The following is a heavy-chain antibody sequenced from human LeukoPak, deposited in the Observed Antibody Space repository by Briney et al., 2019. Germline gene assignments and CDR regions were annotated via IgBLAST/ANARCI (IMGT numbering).Heavy chain of an antibody. CDR1: GFTFSSYG. D-gene: IGHD5-18*01. CDR2: IRYDGSNK. J-gene: IGHJ3*02. CDR3: ANLQLDAFDI. Sequence: PGRSLRLSCAASGFTFSSYGMHWVRQAPGKGLEWVAFIRYDGSNKYYADSVKGRFTISRDNSKNTLYLQMNSLRAEDTAVYYCANLQLDAFDIWGQGTMVTVSS. V-gene: IGHV3-30*02.